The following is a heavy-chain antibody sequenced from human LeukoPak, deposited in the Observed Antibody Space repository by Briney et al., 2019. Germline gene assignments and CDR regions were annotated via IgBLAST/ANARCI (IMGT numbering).Heavy chain of an antibody. CDR3: ARDQAGGSGSYHNDY. J-gene: IGHJ4*02. CDR1: GFTFTTYW. D-gene: IGHD3-10*01. V-gene: IGHV3-7*01. CDR2: IKQDGTEK. Sequence: GGSLRLSCAASGFTFTTYWMSWVRQAPGKGLEWVANIKQDGTEKYYVDSVKGRFTISRDNAKNSLYLQMSSLGAEDTAVYYCARDQAGGSGSYHNDYWGQGTLVTVSS.